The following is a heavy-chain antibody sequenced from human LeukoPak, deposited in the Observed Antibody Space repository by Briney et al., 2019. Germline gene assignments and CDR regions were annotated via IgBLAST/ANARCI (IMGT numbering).Heavy chain of an antibody. V-gene: IGHV3-21*01. CDR1: GFTFSSYS. CDR2: MSSSSSYI. CDR3: ARSDGLDY. D-gene: IGHD5-24*01. Sequence: GGSLRLSCAASGFTFSSYSMNWVRQAPGKGLEWVSSMSSSSSYIYYADSVKGRFTISRDNAKDSLYLQMNSLRAEDTAVYYCARSDGLDYWGQGTLVTVSS. J-gene: IGHJ4*02.